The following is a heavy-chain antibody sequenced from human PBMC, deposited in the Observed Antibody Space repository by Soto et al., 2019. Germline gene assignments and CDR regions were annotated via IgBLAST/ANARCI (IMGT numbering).Heavy chain of an antibody. V-gene: IGHV3-23*01. CDR2: ISGSGGST. CDR3: ANIQLWLGAVYERERDLGAHELADYYYYGMDV. Sequence: GGSLRLSCAASGFTFSSYAMSWVRQAPGKGLEWVSAISGSGGSTYYADSVKGRFTISRDNSKNTLYLQMNSLRAEDTAVYYCANIQLWLGAVYERERDLGAHELADYYYYGMDVWGQGTTVTVSS. J-gene: IGHJ6*02. CDR1: GFTFSSYA. D-gene: IGHD5-18*01.